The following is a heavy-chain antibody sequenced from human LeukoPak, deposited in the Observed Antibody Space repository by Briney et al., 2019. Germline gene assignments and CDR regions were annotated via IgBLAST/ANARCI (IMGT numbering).Heavy chain of an antibody. J-gene: IGHJ4*02. CDR3: ARFAGYGDYAHFDY. CDR1: GYTFTSYA. CDR2: INAGNGNT. D-gene: IGHD4-17*01. V-gene: IGHV1-3*01. Sequence: ASVKVSCKASGYTFTSYAMHWVRQAPGQRLEWMGWINAGNGNTKYSQKFQGRVTITRDTSASTAYIELSSLRSEDTAVYYCARFAGYGDYAHFDYWGQGTLVTVSS.